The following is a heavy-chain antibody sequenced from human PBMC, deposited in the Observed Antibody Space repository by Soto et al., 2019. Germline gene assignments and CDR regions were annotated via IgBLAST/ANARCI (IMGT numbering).Heavy chain of an antibody. Sequence: ASVKVSCKASGYTFTSYGISWVRQAPGQGLEWMGWISAYNGNTNYAQKLQGRVTMTTDTSTSTAYMELRSLRSDDTAVYYCARRGGSSWYDYYYGMDVWGQGTTVTVSS. V-gene: IGHV1-18*01. J-gene: IGHJ6*02. D-gene: IGHD6-13*01. CDR1: GYTFTSYG. CDR3: ARRGGSSWYDYYYGMDV. CDR2: ISAYNGNT.